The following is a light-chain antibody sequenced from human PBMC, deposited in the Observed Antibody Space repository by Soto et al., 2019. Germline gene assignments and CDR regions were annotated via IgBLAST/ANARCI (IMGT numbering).Light chain of an antibody. J-gene: IGKJ1*01. Sequence: DIQMTQSPSTLSGSVGDIVTITCVASQTISSWLAWYQQKPGTAPKLLIYHASSLESGVPSRFSGSGSGTEFTLIISSLQPDDFATYYCQQYNSYPWAFGQGTKMDIK. CDR3: QQYNSYPWA. CDR1: QTISSW. CDR2: HAS. V-gene: IGKV1-5*01.